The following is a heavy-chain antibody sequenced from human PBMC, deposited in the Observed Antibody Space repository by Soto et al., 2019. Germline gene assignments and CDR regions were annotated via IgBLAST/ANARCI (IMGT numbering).Heavy chain of an antibody. J-gene: IGHJ4*02. CDR1: GLTFTSFA. CDR3: ANGEWLSTSYFHF. CDR2: ISGSGGAT. D-gene: IGHD3-3*01. Sequence: PGGSLRLSCAASGLTFTSFAGSWVRQAPGKGLEWVSAISGSGGATYYADSVKCLFTVSRDNSSNTVYLQVDSLIVEDTAVYHCANGEWLSTSYFHFWCKGTLVTVSS. V-gene: IGHV3-23*01.